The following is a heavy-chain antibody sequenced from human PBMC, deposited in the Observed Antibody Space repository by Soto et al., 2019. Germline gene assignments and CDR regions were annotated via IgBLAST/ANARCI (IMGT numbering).Heavy chain of an antibody. CDR1: GDSVSSNSAA. CDR3: ARDLSSSSDYYYYGMDV. J-gene: IGHJ6*02. Sequence: SQTLSLTCAISGDSVSSNSAAWNWIRQSPSRGLEWLGRTYYRSKWYNDYAVSVKSRITINPDTSKNQFSPQLNSVTPEDTAVYYCARDLSSSSDYYYYGMDVWGQGTTVTVSS. D-gene: IGHD6-6*01. V-gene: IGHV6-1*01. CDR2: TYYRSKWYN.